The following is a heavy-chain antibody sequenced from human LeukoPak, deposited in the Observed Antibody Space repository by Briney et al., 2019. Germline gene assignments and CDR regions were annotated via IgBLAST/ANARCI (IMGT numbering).Heavy chain of an antibody. V-gene: IGHV4-39*07. Sequence: PSETLSLTCTVSGGSISSSTYYWGWIRQPPGKGLEWIGSFSYSGSTYYNPSLKSRVTISVDTSKNQFSLKLSSVTAADTAVYYCARGVQIAAAGTAWLYYFDYWGQGTLVTVPS. CDR1: GGSISSSTYY. CDR3: ARGVQIAAAGTAWLYYFDY. D-gene: IGHD6-13*01. CDR2: FSYSGST. J-gene: IGHJ4*02.